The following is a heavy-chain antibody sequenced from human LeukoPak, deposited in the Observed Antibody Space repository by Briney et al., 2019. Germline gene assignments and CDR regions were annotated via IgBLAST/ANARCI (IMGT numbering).Heavy chain of an antibody. V-gene: IGHV4-38-2*02. Sequence: SETLSLTCTVSGYSISSGYYWGWIRQPPGKGLEWIGSIYHSGSTYYNPSLKSRVTISVDTSKNQFSLKLSSVTAADTAVYYCARGPMAGSGSFWFDPWGQGTPVTVSS. CDR3: ARGPMAGSGSFWFDP. J-gene: IGHJ5*02. CDR1: GYSISSGYY. D-gene: IGHD3-10*01. CDR2: IYHSGST.